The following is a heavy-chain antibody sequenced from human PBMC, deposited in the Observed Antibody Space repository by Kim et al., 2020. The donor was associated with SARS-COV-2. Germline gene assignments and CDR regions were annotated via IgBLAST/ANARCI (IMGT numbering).Heavy chain of an antibody. V-gene: IGHV1-8*01. CDR2: NT. CDR3: ARVGYSNMGP. D-gene: IGHD5-18*01. Sequence: NTGYAQKCQGRVTMTRNTSTSTAYMELSSLRSEDTAVYYCARVGYSNMGPWGQGTLVTVSS. J-gene: IGHJ5*02.